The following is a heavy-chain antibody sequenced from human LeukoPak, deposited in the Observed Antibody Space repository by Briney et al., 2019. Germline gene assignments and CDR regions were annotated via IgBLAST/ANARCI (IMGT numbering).Heavy chain of an antibody. D-gene: IGHD5-24*01. V-gene: IGHV1-69*05. CDR2: IIPIFGTA. CDR3: ARWGKMATTEVHER. J-gene: IGHJ4*02. Sequence: SVKVSCKASGGTFSSYAISWVRQAPGQGLEWMGRIIPIFGTANYAQKFQGRVTITTDESTSTAYMELSGLRSEDTAVYYCARWGKMATTEVHERWGQGTLVTVSS. CDR1: GGTFSSYA.